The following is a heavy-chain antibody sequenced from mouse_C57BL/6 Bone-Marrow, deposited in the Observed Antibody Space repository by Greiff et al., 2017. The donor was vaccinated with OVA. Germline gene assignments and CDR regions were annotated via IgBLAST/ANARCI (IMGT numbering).Heavy chain of an antibody. D-gene: IGHD4-1*01. CDR3: ARGGYWEYYFDY. CDR2: IDPSDSYT. J-gene: IGHJ2*01. V-gene: IGHV1-50*01. CDR1: GYTFTSYW. Sequence: QVQLQQPGAELVKPGASVKLSCKASGYTFTSYWMQWVNQRPGQGLEWIGEIDPSDSYTNYNQKFKGKATLTVDTSSSTAYMQLSSLTSEDSAVYYWARGGYWEYYFDYWGQGTTLTVSS.